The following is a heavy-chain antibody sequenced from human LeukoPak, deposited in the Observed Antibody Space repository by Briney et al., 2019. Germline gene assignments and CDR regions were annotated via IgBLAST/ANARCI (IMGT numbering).Heavy chain of an antibody. J-gene: IGHJ4*02. V-gene: IGHV3-21*01. CDR3: ARDYFGYSSSSYYFDY. Sequence: GGSLRLSCAASGFTVSTYWMNWVRQAPGKGLEWVSSISSSSSYIYYADSVKGRFTISRDNAKNSLYLQMNSLRAEDTAVYYCARDYFGYSSSSYYFDYWGQGTLVTVSS. CDR2: ISSSSSYI. CDR1: GFTVSTYW. D-gene: IGHD6-6*01.